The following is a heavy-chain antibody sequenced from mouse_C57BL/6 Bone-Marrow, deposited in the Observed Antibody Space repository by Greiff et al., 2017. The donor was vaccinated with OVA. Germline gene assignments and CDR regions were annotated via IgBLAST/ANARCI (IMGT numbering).Heavy chain of an antibody. CDR1: GYAFSSSW. Sequence: QVQLQQSGPELVKPGASVKISCKASGYAFSSSWMNWVKQRPGKGLEWIGRIYPGDGETNYNGKFKGKATLTADKSSSTAYMQLSSLTSEDSAVYYCAIIYYDYDGWFAYWGQGTLVTVSA. CDR3: AIIYYDYDGWFAY. V-gene: IGHV1-82*01. J-gene: IGHJ3*01. CDR2: IYPGDGET. D-gene: IGHD2-4*01.